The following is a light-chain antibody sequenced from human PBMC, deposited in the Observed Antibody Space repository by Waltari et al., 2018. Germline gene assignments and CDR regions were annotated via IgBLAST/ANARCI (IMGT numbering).Light chain of an antibody. V-gene: IGLV2-23*02. CDR3: CSYANSSPRLV. Sequence: QSALTQPASVSGSLGQSITISSTGRSSNVGSYDLFSWYQHPPGEAPTLLIYEVVKRPSGVSNRFSGSKSGNAASLTISGLQAEDEATYYCCSYANSSPRLVFGGGTELAVL. J-gene: IGLJ2*01. CDR1: SSNVGSYDL. CDR2: EVV.